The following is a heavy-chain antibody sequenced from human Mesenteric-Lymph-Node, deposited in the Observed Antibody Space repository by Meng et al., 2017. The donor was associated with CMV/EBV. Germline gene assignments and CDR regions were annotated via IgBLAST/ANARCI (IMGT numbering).Heavy chain of an antibody. CDR2: ISGSGGST. J-gene: IGHJ6*02. D-gene: IGHD2-2*01. V-gene: IGHV3-23*01. CDR3: ASPGYCRGTNCDGVAYGLDV. CDR1: GFTFSGYW. Sequence: GESLKISCAASGFTFSGYWMSWVRQAPGKGLEWVSAISGSGGSTYYADSVKGRFTISRDNPKNTLYLQMNSLRAEDTAVYYCASPGYCRGTNCDGVAYGLDVWGQGTTVTVSS.